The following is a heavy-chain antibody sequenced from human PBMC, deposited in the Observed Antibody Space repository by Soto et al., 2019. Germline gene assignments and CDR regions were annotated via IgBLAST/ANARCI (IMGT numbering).Heavy chain of an antibody. V-gene: IGHV3-23*01. CDR1: GFTFSSYA. Sequence: EVQLLESGGGLVQPGGSLRLSCAASGFTFSSYAMNWVRQAPGKGLQWVSVISGSGDSTYYADSGKGRFTISRDISKNTLYLPMSSLRAEDTAVYYCASRNSVWYFDLWGRGTLVTVSS. CDR2: ISGSGDST. CDR3: ASRNSVWYFDL. D-gene: IGHD4-4*01. J-gene: IGHJ2*01.